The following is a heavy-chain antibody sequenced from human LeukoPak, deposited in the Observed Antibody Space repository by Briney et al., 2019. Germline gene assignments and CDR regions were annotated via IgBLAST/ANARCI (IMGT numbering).Heavy chain of an antibody. D-gene: IGHD6-13*01. CDR2: IYHSGST. CDR3: ATGYSSTWYYFDY. Sequence: PSETLSLTCTVSGDSISSYYWRRMRQPPGKGLEWIGYIYHSGSTNYNPSRKSRVTISADTSKDQFSLKLASVTAADTAVYYCATGYSSTWYYFDYWGQGTLVTVSS. J-gene: IGHJ4*02. V-gene: IGHV4-59*01. CDR1: GDSISSYY.